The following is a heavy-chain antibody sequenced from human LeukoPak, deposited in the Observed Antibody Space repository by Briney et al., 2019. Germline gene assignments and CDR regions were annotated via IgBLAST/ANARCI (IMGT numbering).Heavy chain of an antibody. D-gene: IGHD2-15*01. Sequence: GESLKISCKASGYSFTNYWIGWVRQMPGKGLEWMGIIYPGDSDTRYSPSFQGQVTISADKSISTAYLQWSSLKAPDTAMYYCARRSCSAGSCPQDYWGQGTLVTVSS. CDR3: ARRSCSAGSCPQDY. J-gene: IGHJ4*02. CDR2: IYPGDSDT. V-gene: IGHV5-51*01. CDR1: GYSFTNYW.